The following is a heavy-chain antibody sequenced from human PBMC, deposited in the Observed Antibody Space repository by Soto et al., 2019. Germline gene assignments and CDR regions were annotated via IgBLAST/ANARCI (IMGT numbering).Heavy chain of an antibody. CDR3: EHEGGYYYDSSGYYFDY. D-gene: IGHD3-22*01. CDR2: IYWNDDK. J-gene: IGHJ4*02. V-gene: IGHV2-5*01. Sequence: QITLKESGPTLVKPTQTLTLTCTFSGFSLSTSGVGVGWIRQPPGKALEWLALIYWNDDKRYSPSLKSRLTITKDTYKTQVVLTKTNTDPVDTATYYCEHEGGYYYDSSGYYFDYWGQETLVTVSS. CDR1: GFSLSTSGVG.